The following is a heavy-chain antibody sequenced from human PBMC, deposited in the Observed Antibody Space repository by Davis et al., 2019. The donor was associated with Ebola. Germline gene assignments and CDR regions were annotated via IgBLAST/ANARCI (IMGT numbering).Heavy chain of an antibody. D-gene: IGHD3-10*01. CDR3: ARGTGDPQFRGLFDL. J-gene: IGHJ2*01. CDR1: GFTFSSYD. Sequence: GESLKISCAASGFTFSSYDMHWVRQAAGKGLEWVSASSTAGDTYYLASVKGRFTISRESAKNSLYLQMNILRAEDTALYYYARGTGDPQFRGLFDLWGRGTLVTVSS. V-gene: IGHV3-13*01. CDR2: SSTAGDT.